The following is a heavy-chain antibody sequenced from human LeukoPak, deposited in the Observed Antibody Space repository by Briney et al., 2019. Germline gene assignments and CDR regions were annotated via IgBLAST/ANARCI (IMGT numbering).Heavy chain of an antibody. D-gene: IGHD3-3*01. CDR1: GFTFSSYG. J-gene: IGHJ6*03. CDR2: IRYDGSNK. CDR3: TTDTQPLRFLEWLLPDYYYYYMDV. V-gene: IGHV3-30*02. Sequence: PGGSLRLSCAASGFTFSSYGMHWVRQAPGKGLEWVAFIRYDGSNKYYADSVKGRFTISRDNSKNTLYLQMNSLKTEDTAVYYCTTDTQPLRFLEWLLPDYYYYYMDVWGKGTTVTVSS.